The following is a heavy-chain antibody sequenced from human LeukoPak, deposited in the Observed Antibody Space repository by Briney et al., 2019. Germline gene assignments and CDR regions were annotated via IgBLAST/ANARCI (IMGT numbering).Heavy chain of an antibody. CDR1: GFTFSSYG. Sequence: PGGSLRLSCAASGFTFSSYGMHWVRQAPGKRLEWVAVISYDGTNKYYADSVKGRFTTSRDNSKNTLYVQMHSLRGEDTAVYYCARDPGFTMTDAFDIWGQGTMVTVSS. V-gene: IGHV3-30*03. CDR3: ARDPGFTMTDAFDI. J-gene: IGHJ3*02. D-gene: IGHD3-22*01. CDR2: ISYDGTNK.